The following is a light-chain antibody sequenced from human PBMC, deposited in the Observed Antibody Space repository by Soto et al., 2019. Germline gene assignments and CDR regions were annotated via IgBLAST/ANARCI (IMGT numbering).Light chain of an antibody. CDR1: QRINIY. CDR3: QQSFSTPT. J-gene: IGKJ5*01. V-gene: IGKV1-39*01. Sequence: DIQMTQSPSSLSTSVGDRVTIPCRASQRINIYLNWYRQKPGKAPELLIYSASNLQSGVPSRFSGSGSGTDFTLTISSLQPEDFATYYCQQSFSTPTFGQGTRLEI. CDR2: SAS.